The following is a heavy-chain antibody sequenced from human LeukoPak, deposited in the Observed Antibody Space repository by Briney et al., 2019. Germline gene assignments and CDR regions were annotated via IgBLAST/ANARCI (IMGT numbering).Heavy chain of an antibody. D-gene: IGHD5-24*01. V-gene: IGHV3-9*03. CDR1: GFTFDDYA. CDR2: ISWNSGSI. J-gene: IGHJ4*02. Sequence: GRSLRFSCAASGFTFDDYAMHWVRQAPGKGLEWVSGISWNSGSIGYADSVKGRFTISRDNAKNSLFLQMNSLRAEDMALYYCARGMATGGRLDYWGQGTLVTVSS. CDR3: ARGMATGGRLDY.